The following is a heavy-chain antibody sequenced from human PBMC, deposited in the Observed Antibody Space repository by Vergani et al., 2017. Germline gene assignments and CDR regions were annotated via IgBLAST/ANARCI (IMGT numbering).Heavy chain of an antibody. CDR2: ISAYNGNT. CDR3: ARATEWFGELSYWFDP. CDR1: GYTFTSYG. J-gene: IGHJ5*02. Sequence: QVQLVQSGAEVKKPGASVKVSCKASGYTFTSYGISWVRQAPGQGLEWMGWISAYNGNTNYAQKLQGRVTMTTDTSTSTAYMELSSLRSEDTAVYYCARATEWFGELSYWFDPWGQGTLVTVSS. D-gene: IGHD3-10*01. V-gene: IGHV1-18*01.